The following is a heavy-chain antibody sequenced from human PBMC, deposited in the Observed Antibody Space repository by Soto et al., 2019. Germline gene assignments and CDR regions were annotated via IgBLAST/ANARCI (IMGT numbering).Heavy chain of an antibody. Sequence: SETLSLTCSVSGYSVSSSDYYWAWIRQPPGKGLEWIGSMFYSGLTYYNPSLKSRVTLSVDTSKNQVSVSLNSVTAADTAVYYCAPLTVSLSGPYGIHVWGQGTTVTSP. CDR1: GYSVSSSDYY. V-gene: IGHV4-39*01. CDR2: MFYSGLT. CDR3: APLTVSLSGPYGIHV. J-gene: IGHJ6*02. D-gene: IGHD3-3*01.